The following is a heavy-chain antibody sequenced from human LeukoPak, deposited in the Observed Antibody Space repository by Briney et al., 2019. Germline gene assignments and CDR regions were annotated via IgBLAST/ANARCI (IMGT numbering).Heavy chain of an antibody. Sequence: GGSLRLSCAASGFTFSSYGMHWVRQAPGRGLEWVAVIWYDGSNKYYADSVKGRFTISRDNSKNTLYLQMNSLRAEDTAVYYCARDPGALDYDILTGYYLDRYYYYYGMDVWGQGTTVTVSS. J-gene: IGHJ6*02. CDR1: GFTFSSYG. D-gene: IGHD3-9*01. CDR3: ARDPGALDYDILTGYYLDRYYYYYGMDV. CDR2: IWYDGSNK. V-gene: IGHV3-33*01.